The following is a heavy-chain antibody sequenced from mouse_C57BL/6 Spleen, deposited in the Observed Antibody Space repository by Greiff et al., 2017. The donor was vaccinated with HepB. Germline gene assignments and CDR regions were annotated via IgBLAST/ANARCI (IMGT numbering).Heavy chain of an antibody. CDR1: GYTFTSYW. J-gene: IGHJ4*01. D-gene: IGHD1-1*01. Sequence: VKLMESGAELAKPGASVKLSCKASGYTFTSYWMHWVKQRPGQGLEWIGYINPSSGYTKYKQKFKDKATLTADNSSSTAYMQLSSLTYEDSAFVYCARSGYYGHDYAMDYWGQGTSVTVSS. CDR2: INPSSGYT. CDR3: ARSGYYGHDYAMDY. V-gene: IGHV1-7*01.